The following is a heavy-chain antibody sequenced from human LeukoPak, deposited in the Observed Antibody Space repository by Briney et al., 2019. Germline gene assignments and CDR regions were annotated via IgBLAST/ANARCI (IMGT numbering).Heavy chain of an antibody. CDR1: GGSISSYY. Sequence: PSETLSLTCTVSGGSISSYYWSWIRQPPGKGLEWIGYIYYSGTTYYNPSLKSRVTISVDTSKNQFSLKLGSVTAADTAVYYCARARSGEDYWGQGTLVTVSS. V-gene: IGHV4-59*08. D-gene: IGHD2-15*01. CDR3: ARARSGEDY. CDR2: IYYSGTT. J-gene: IGHJ4*02.